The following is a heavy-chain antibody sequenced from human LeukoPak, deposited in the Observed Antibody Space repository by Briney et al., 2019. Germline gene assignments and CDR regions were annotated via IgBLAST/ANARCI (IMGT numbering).Heavy chain of an antibody. CDR3: ARDISVAAAHWFDP. J-gene: IGHJ5*02. CDR2: IYSSGTT. CDR1: GGSISTYY. V-gene: IGHV4-59*01. D-gene: IGHD6-13*01. Sequence: SETLSRTCTGYGGSISTYYWKWLRQPPGKDREGCGFIYSSGTTNYNPSPKRLLSFSIDTSKKQFLQMRTLMTAAAPAVYCSARDISVAAAHWFDPWGQGTLVTVSS.